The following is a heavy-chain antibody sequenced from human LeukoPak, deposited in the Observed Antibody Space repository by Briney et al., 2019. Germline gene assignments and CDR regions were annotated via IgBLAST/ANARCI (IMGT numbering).Heavy chain of an antibody. Sequence: GRSLRLSCAASGFTFSSHGMHWVRQAPGKGLEWVAVISYDGSNKYYADSVKGRFTISRDNSKNTLYLQMNSLRAEDTAVYYCAVHPHGQQLALGYLDYWGQGTLVTASS. D-gene: IGHD6-13*01. CDR3: AVHPHGQQLALGYLDY. CDR2: ISYDGSNK. V-gene: IGHV3-30*03. CDR1: GFTFSSHG. J-gene: IGHJ4*02.